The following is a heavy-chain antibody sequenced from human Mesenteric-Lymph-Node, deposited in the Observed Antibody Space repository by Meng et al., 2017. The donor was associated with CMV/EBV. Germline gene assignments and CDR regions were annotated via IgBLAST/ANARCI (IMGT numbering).Heavy chain of an antibody. CDR2: IYGGGTNT. D-gene: IGHD6-13*01. J-gene: IGHJ2*01. CDR1: GFAFNVYA. Sequence: GGSLRLSCAASGFAFNVYAMGWVRQAPGKGLEWVSVIYGGGTNTYYGDSVKGRFTSSGDNSMNTLSLKMNSLRAEDTAVYYCAKGGGYTPYCYFDVWGRGTLVTVSS. V-gene: IGHV3-23*03. CDR3: AKGGGYTPYCYFDV.